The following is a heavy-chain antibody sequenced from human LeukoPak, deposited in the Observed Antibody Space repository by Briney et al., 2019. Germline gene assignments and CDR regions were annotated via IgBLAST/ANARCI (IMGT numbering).Heavy chain of an antibody. CDR3: ARLRFYDSSGYLDY. V-gene: IGHV4-59*08. Sequence: SETLSLTCTVSGGSISSYYWSWIRQPPGKGLEWIGYIYYSGSTNYNPSLKSRVTISVDTSKNQFSLKLSSVTAADTAVYYCARLRFYDSSGYLDYWGQGTLVTVSS. J-gene: IGHJ4*02. D-gene: IGHD3-22*01. CDR2: IYYSGST. CDR1: GGSISSYY.